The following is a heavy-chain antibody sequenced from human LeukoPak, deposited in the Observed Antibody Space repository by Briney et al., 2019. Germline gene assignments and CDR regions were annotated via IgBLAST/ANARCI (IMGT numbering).Heavy chain of an antibody. D-gene: IGHD5-18*01. J-gene: IGHJ4*02. CDR2: TSYDGSHK. CDR3: AKDQDSYGLDF. Sequence: GGSLRLSCAASGFIISSYGMHWVRQAPGKGLEWVAVTSYDGSHKNYADSVKGRFTISRDNSKNTLELQMSSLRAEDTAVYYCAKDQDSYGLDFWGQGTLVTVSS. CDR1: GFIISSYG. V-gene: IGHV3-30*18.